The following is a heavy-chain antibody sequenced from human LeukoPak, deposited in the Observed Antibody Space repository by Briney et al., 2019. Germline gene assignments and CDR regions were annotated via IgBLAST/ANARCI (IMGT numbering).Heavy chain of an antibody. Sequence: GGSLRLSCAASGFTFSSSAMSWVRQAPGKGLEWVSAISNNGGYTYYADSVQGRFTISRDNSKSTLCLQMNSLRVDDTAVYYCARIVSGGSCIFDYWGQGTLVTVSS. CDR3: ARIVSGGSCIFDY. CDR1: GFTFSSSA. V-gene: IGHV3-23*01. J-gene: IGHJ4*02. CDR2: ISNNGGYT. D-gene: IGHD2-15*01.